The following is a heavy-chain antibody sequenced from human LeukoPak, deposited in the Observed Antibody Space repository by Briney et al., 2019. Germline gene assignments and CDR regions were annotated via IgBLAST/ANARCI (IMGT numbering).Heavy chain of an antibody. D-gene: IGHD6-19*01. CDR1: GGSISSYY. J-gene: IGHJ5*02. Sequence: SETLSLTCTVSGGSISSYYWSWIRQPAGKGLEWIGRIYTSGSTNYNPSLKSRVTMSVGTSKNQFSLKLSSVTAADTAVYYCARADMEQWLESEWFDPWGQGTLVTVSS. CDR2: IYTSGST. V-gene: IGHV4-4*07. CDR3: ARADMEQWLESEWFDP.